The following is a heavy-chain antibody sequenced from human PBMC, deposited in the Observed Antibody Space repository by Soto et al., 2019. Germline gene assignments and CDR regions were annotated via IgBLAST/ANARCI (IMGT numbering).Heavy chain of an antibody. Sequence: QVQLLQSGAEVKKPGASVNISCKASGYSFRTYFIHWVRQAPGQGLEWMGVINPSGGRTKYAQRFQGRGVMTRDTSTRTVYMELSSLRSDDTAVYYCARDSNRAAAGTGWFAPWGQGSPVTVSS. D-gene: IGHD6-13*01. V-gene: IGHV1-46*01. CDR2: INPSGGRT. J-gene: IGHJ5*02. CDR3: ARDSNRAAAGTGWFAP. CDR1: GYSFRTYF.